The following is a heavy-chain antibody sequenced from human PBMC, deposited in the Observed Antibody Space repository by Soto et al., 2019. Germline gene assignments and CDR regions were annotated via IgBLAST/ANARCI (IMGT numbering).Heavy chain of an antibody. CDR1: GFSLNTRGVG. CDR2: IYWDDDK. D-gene: IGHD6-6*01. CDR3: APTCSTSRDDGCDV. V-gene: IGHV2-5*02. J-gene: IGHJ3*01. Sequence: QITLKESGHTLVKPTQMLTLTCTFSGFSLNTRGVGVGWIRQPPGGALEWLALIYWDDDKRYSPSLRSRLTLTQHTTKNELVLTMTTMEPLDTGTYYCAPTCSTSRDDGCDVWGQRTRVTVSS.